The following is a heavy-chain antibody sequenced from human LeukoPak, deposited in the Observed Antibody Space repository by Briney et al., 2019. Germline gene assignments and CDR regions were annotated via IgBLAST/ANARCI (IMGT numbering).Heavy chain of an antibody. CDR1: GYTFGDYA. Sequence: GGSLRLSCTASGYTFGDYAMSRVRQAPGKGLEWVGFIRSKAYGGTTEYAASVKGRFTISRDDSKSIAYLQMNSLKTEDTAVYYCTRLGYCSGGSCYSEGYYFDYWGQGTLVTVSS. D-gene: IGHD2-15*01. CDR2: IRSKAYGGTT. CDR3: TRLGYCSGGSCYSEGYYFDY. V-gene: IGHV3-49*04. J-gene: IGHJ4*02.